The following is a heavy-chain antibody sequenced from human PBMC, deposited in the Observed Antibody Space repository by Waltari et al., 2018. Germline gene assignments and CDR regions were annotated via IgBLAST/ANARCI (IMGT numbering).Heavy chain of an antibody. Sequence: QVQLVQSGAEVKKPGASVKVSCKASGYTFTSYDINWVRQATGQGLEWMGWMNPNSGNTGYAQKFQGRVTMTRNTSISTAYMELSSLRSEDTAVYYCARKGRRWLQSGVYWFDPWGQGTLVTVSS. CDR3: ARKGRRWLQSGVYWFDP. D-gene: IGHD5-12*01. J-gene: IGHJ5*02. CDR2: MNPNSGNT. CDR1: GYTFTSYD. V-gene: IGHV1-8*01.